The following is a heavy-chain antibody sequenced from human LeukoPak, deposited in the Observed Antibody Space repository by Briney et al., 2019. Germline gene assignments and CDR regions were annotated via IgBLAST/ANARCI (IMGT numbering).Heavy chain of an antibody. CDR3: ARPYYYDSRIDP. J-gene: IGHJ5*02. CDR1: GGSISSGDYY. V-gene: IGHV4-30-4*01. D-gene: IGHD3-22*01. Sequence: SETLSLNCTVSGGSISSGDYYWSWIRQPPEKGLEWIAYMYYSSSTYYNPSLKSRVTMSADTSKNQLSLKLSSVTAADTAVYYCARPYYYDSRIDPWGQGILVTVSS. CDR2: MYYSSST.